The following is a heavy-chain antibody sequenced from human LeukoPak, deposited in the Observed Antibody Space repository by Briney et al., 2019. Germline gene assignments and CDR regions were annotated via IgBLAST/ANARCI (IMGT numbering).Heavy chain of an antibody. CDR1: GYTFTSYG. D-gene: IGHD5-18*01. CDR2: ISAYNGNT. CDR3: ARGRKYTSGYRVTELGSGYSDY. Sequence: GASVKVSCKASGYTFTSYGISWVRQAPGQGLEWMGWISAYNGNTNYAQKLQGRVTMTTDTSTSTAYMELRSLRSDDTAVYYCARGRKYTSGYRVTELGSGYSDYWGQGTLVTVSS. J-gene: IGHJ4*02. V-gene: IGHV1-18*01.